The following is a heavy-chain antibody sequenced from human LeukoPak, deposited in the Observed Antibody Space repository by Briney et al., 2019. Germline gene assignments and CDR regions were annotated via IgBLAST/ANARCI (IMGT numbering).Heavy chain of an antibody. Sequence: GGSLRLSCAASVFTFNSYSMNWVRQAPGKGLEGVSSISSSSSYIYYADSVRGRFTISRDNAKNSLYLEMNSLRAEDTAVYYCAKQDYYGSGSYYGDWWRQGPLVRVP. CDR2: ISSSSSYI. CDR3: AKQDYYGSGSYYGDW. J-gene: IGHJ1*01. CDR1: VFTFNSYS. V-gene: IGHV3-21*03. D-gene: IGHD3-10*01.